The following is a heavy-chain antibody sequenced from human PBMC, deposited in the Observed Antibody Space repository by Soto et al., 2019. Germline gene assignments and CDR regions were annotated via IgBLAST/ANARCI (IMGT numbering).Heavy chain of an antibody. Sequence: SETLSLTCAVSGGSISSSNWWSWVRPPPGKGLEWIGEIYHSGSTNYNPSLKSRVTISVDKSKNQFSLKLSSVTAADTAVYYCARGTYYYDSSGYFDIWGQGTMVTVSS. CDR3: ARGTYYYDSSGYFDI. CDR1: GGSISSSNW. CDR2: IYHSGST. V-gene: IGHV4-4*02. J-gene: IGHJ3*02. D-gene: IGHD3-22*01.